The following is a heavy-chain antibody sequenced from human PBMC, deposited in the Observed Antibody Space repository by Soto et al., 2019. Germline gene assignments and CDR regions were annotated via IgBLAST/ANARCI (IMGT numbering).Heavy chain of an antibody. CDR3: AREIVVARGASYFDY. D-gene: IGHD2-2*01. J-gene: IGHJ4*02. Sequence: GGSLRLSCVGSGFTFSSNWMTWVRQAPGKGLEWVGNIRQDGSEKNYVDSVKGRFTNSRDNAKNSLYLQMNSLRAEDTAVYYCAREIVVARGASYFDYWGPGT. V-gene: IGHV3-7*04. CDR1: GFTFSSNW. CDR2: IRQDGSEK.